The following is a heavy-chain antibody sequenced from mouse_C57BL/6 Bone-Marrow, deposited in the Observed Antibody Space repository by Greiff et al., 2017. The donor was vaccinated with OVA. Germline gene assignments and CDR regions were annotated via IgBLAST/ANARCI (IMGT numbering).Heavy chain of an antibody. J-gene: IGHJ1*03. D-gene: IGHD1-1*01. CDR2: IYPSDSET. Sequence: QVQLQQSGAELVRPGSSVKLSCKASGYTFTSYWMDWVKQRPGQGLEWIGNIYPSDSETHYNQKFKDKATLTVDKSSSTAYMQLSSLTSEDSAVYYCAREGATVVATDGYFDVWGTGTTVTVSS. V-gene: IGHV1-61*01. CDR1: GYTFTSYW. CDR3: AREGATVVATDGYFDV.